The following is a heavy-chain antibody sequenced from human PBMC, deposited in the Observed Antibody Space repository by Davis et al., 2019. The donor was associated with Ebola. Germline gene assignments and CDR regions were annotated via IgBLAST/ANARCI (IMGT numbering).Heavy chain of an antibody. D-gene: IGHD1/OR15-1a*01. J-gene: IGHJ4*02. V-gene: IGHV1-18*01. CDR1: GYTFANFG. CDR3: ARTTYTWNRD. CDR2: VGASNNKT. Sequence: ASVKVSCKASGYTFANFGIAWVRQAPGQGLEWLGWVGASNNKTNYSQKFQGRVAMTTDTSTNTAYLELRSLTSDDTAMYFCARTTYTWNRDWGQGTLITVSS.